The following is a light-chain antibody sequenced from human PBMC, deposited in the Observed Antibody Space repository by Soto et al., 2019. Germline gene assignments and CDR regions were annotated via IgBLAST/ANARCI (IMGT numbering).Light chain of an antibody. V-gene: IGLV1-44*01. CDR2: SNN. CDR1: SSNIESNT. Sequence: SALTQSPSASGTPGQWVTISCSGSSSNIESNTVNWYQQLPGTAPKLLIYSNNQRPSGVPDRFSGSKSGTSASLAISGLQSGDEADYYCAAWDDSLNAYVFGTGTKVTVL. J-gene: IGLJ1*01. CDR3: AAWDDSLNAYV.